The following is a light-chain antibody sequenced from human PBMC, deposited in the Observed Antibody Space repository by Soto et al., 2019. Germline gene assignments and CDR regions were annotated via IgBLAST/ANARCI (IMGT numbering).Light chain of an antibody. J-gene: IGKJ2*01. Sequence: EIVLTQSPATLSLSPGERATLSCRASQSVSSYLAWYQQKAGKAPSLLIYEASHLQSGVPFRFFGSGSGTDFTLTIDNLQHEDSATYYCQQSHSTPPTFGPGTKLEIK. V-gene: IGKV3-11*01. CDR3: QQSHSTPPT. CDR2: EAS. CDR1: QSVSSY.